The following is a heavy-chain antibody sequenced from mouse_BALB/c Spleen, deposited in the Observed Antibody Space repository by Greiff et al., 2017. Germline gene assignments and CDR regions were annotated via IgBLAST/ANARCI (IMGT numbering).Heavy chain of an antibody. CDR1: GYTFTSYW. CDR3: ARGVLGSPHAMDY. CDR2: IAPGSGST. Sequence: DLVKPGASVKLSCKASGYTFTSYWINWINQRPGQGLEWIGRIAPGSGSTYYNEMFKGKATLTVDTSSSTAYIQLSSLSSEDSAVYICARGVLGSPHAMDYWGQGTSVTVSS. V-gene: IGHV1S41*01. J-gene: IGHJ4*01. D-gene: IGHD4-1*01.